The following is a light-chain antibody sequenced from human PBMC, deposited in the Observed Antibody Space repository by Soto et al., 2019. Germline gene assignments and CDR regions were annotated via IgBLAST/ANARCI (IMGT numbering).Light chain of an antibody. J-gene: IGLJ3*02. V-gene: IGLV2-14*01. Sequence: QSALTQPASVSESPGQSITISCTGTSSDVGGYNYVSWYQQHPGKAPKLMIYEVSNRPSGVSNRFSGFKSGNTASLTISGLQAEDEADYYCSSYTSSSTRVFGGGTKLTVL. CDR2: EVS. CDR1: SSDVGGYNY. CDR3: SSYTSSSTRV.